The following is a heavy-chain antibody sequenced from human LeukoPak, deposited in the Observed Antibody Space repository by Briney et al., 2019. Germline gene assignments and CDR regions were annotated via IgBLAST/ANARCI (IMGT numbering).Heavy chain of an antibody. Sequence: PGGSLRLSCAVSGFTVSSSYMSWVRQAPGRGLEWVSVIYSGGTTYYADSVKDRFTISRDNSKHVLYLQMNSLRAEDTAVYYCARVSGSGTYFDYWGQGTLVTVSS. V-gene: IGHV3-66*01. D-gene: IGHD3-10*01. CDR3: ARVSGSGTYFDY. CDR1: GFTVSSSY. CDR2: IYSGGTT. J-gene: IGHJ4*02.